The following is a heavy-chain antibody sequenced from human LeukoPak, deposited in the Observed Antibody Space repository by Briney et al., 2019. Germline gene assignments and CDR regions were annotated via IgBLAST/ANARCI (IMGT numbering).Heavy chain of an antibody. CDR3: AKLVTSCYSDY. J-gene: IGHJ4*02. CDR2: ISGSGGST. D-gene: IGHD2-2*01. CDR1: GFTFSSYG. V-gene: IGHV3-23*01. Sequence: PGGTLRLSCAASGFTFSSYGMSWVRQAPGKGLEWVSAISGSGGSTYYADSVKGRLTISRDNSKNTLYLQMNSLRAEDTAVYYCAKLVTSCYSDYWGQGTLVTVSS.